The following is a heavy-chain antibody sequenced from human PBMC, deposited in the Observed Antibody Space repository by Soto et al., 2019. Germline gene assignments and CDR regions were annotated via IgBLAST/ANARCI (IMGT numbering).Heavy chain of an antibody. J-gene: IGHJ4*02. CDR3: ARGRLGQLSLTSSFDY. V-gene: IGHV4-31*03. Sequence: PSETLSLTCTVSGGSISSGGYYWSWIRQHPGKGLEWIGYIYYSGSTFYNPSLQSRVALSVDTSKNQFSLKLNSVTATDTAVYYCARGRLGQLSLTSSFDYWGQGTLVTVSS. CDR1: GGSISSGGYY. CDR2: IYYSGST. D-gene: IGHD3-16*02.